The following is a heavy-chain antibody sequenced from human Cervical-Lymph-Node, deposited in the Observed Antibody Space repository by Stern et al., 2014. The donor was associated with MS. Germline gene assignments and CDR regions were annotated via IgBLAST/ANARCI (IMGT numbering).Heavy chain of an antibody. CDR3: ARDLAPDY. Sequence: EVQLVESGGDLVQPGGSLRLSCATSGFIFDDYWISWVRQAPGKGLEWVANIEEDGDRKFYVGSVKGRFTISRDNAKNSLYLQMNSLRGEDTAVYYCARDLAPDYWGQGTLVTVSS. V-gene: IGHV3-7*01. CDR1: GFIFDDYW. J-gene: IGHJ4*02. D-gene: IGHD5-12*01. CDR2: IEEDGDRK.